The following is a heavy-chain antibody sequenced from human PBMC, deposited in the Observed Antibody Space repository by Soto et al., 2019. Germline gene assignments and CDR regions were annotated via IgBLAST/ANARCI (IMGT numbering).Heavy chain of an antibody. J-gene: IGHJ3*01. V-gene: IGHV3-15*01. D-gene: IGHD1-1*01. Sequence: EVQLVESGGGLVKPGGSLRLSCAASGFTFRNAWMSWVRQAPGKGLGWVGRIKSETNGGTTDYTAPVKGRFTISRDDSRNTLYLQMNSLKTEDTAVYYCTTGGLGTWGQGTMVSVSS. CDR2: IKSETNGGTT. CDR3: TTGGLGT. CDR1: GFTFRNAW.